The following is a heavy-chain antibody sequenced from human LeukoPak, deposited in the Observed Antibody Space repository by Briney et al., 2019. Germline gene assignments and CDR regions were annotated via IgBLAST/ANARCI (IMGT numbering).Heavy chain of an antibody. CDR1: GFTFSSYS. CDR3: ARDALPRGYSYGYSDY. CDR2: ISSSSSYI. D-gene: IGHD5-18*01. Sequence: EGSLRLSCAASGFTFSSYSMNWVRQAPGKGLEWVSSISSSSSYIYYADSVKGRFTISRDNAKNSLYLQMNSLRAEDTAVYYCARDALPRGYSYGYSDYWGQGTLVNVSS. V-gene: IGHV3-21*01. J-gene: IGHJ4*02.